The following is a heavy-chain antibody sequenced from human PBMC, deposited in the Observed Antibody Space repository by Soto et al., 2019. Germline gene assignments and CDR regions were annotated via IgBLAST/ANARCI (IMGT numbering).Heavy chain of an antibody. D-gene: IGHD3-22*01. Sequence: EVQLVESGGGLVQPGGSLKLSCAASGFTFSGSAMHWVRQASGKGLEWVGRIRSKANSYATAYAASVKGRFTISRDDSKNTAYLQMNSLKTEDTAVYYCTRHWDDPYTYYYDSSGPNFDYWGQGTLVTVSS. CDR3: TRHWDDPYTYYYDSSGPNFDY. CDR1: GFTFSGSA. J-gene: IGHJ4*02. CDR2: IRSKANSYAT. V-gene: IGHV3-73*01.